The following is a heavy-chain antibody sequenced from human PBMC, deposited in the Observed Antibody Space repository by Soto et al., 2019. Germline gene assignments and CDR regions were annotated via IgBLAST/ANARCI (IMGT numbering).Heavy chain of an antibody. V-gene: IGHV4-39*01. CDR3: ARHQELASSTSWRWIGAFDI. CDR1: GGSISSSSYY. J-gene: IGHJ3*02. D-gene: IGHD2-2*01. CDR2: IYYSGST. Sequence: QLQLQESGPGLVKPSETLSLTCTVSGGSISSSSYYWGWIRQPPGKGLEWIGSIYYSGSTYYNPSLKSRVTISVDTSKNQFSLKLSSVTAADTAVYYCARHQELASSTSWRWIGAFDIWGQGTMVTVSS.